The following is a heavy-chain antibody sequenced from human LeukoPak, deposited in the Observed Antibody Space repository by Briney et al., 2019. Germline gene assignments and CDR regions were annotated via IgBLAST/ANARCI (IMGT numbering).Heavy chain of an antibody. J-gene: IGHJ3*02. CDR1: GITLSDYY. CDR2: ISSSGSSI. D-gene: IGHD2-2*01. Sequence: GGSLRLSCAASGITLSDYYMNWIRQAPGKGLEWVSYISSSGSSIYYADSVKGRFTSSRDNAKNLLYLQMNSLRAEDTAVYYCARVCSNTSCWGAFDIWGQGTMVTVSS. CDR3: ARVCSNTSCWGAFDI. V-gene: IGHV3-11*04.